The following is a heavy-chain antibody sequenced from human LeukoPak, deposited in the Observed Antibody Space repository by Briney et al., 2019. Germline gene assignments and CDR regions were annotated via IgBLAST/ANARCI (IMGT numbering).Heavy chain of an antibody. CDR1: GYTFTGYY. V-gene: IGHV1-2*02. CDR2: INPNSGGT. D-gene: IGHD1-1*01. Sequence: ASVKVSCKASGYTFTGYYMHWVRQAPGQGLEWMGWINPNSGGTNYAQKFQGRVTMTRDTSISTAYMELSRLRSDDTAVYYCAGAYLSARVPLYWGQGTLVTVSS. CDR3: AGAYLSARVPLY. J-gene: IGHJ4*02.